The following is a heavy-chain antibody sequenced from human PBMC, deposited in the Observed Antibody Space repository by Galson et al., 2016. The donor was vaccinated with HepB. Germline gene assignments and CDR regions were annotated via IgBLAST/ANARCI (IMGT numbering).Heavy chain of an antibody. V-gene: IGHV3-74*01. CDR1: GFTFNNYG. CDR3: VRDSYYDSST. J-gene: IGHJ4*02. CDR2: TNSPENIK. D-gene: IGHD3-22*01. Sequence: SLRLSCAASGFTFNNYGMTWARQAPGKGLVWVSTTNSPENIKTYADSVKGRFTISRDNSKNTLYLQMNSLRAEDTAVYYCVRDSYYDSSTWGQGTLVTVSS.